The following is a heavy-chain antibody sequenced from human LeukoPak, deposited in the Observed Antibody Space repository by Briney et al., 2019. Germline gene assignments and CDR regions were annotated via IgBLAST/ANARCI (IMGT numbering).Heavy chain of an antibody. CDR2: ISSSSSTI. V-gene: IGHV3-48*01. D-gene: IGHD2-15*01. Sequence: PGGSLRLSCAASGFTFSSYSMNWVRQAPGKGLEWVSYISSSSSTIYYADSVKGRFTISRDNAKNSLYLRMNSLRAEDTAVYYCARGLRGFYCSGGSCSYWYFDLWGRGTLVTVSS. CDR1: GFTFSSYS. J-gene: IGHJ2*01. CDR3: ARGLRGFYCSGGSCSYWYFDL.